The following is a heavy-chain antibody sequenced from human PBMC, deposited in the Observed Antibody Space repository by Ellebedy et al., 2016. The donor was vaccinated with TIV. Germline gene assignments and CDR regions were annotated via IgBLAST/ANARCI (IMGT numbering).Heavy chain of an antibody. D-gene: IGHD2-2*01. CDR2: IIPIFGTT. V-gene: IGHV1-69*13. J-gene: IGHJ5*02. CDR3: ARGGGYCSRTSCYGGNWFDP. CDR1: GGTFINYA. Sequence: AASVKVSCKASGGTFINYAINWVRQAPGQGLEWMGEIIPIFGTTNFAQKFQGRVTITADESTNTAYMELTGLRDYDTAVYFCARGGGYCSRTSCYGGNWFDPWGQGTLVTVSS.